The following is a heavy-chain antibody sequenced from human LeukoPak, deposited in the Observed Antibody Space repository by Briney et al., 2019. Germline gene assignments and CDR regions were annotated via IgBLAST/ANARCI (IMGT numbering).Heavy chain of an antibody. CDR1: GFTFSSYA. J-gene: IGHJ6*02. V-gene: IGHV3-9*01. CDR2: ISWNSGSI. Sequence: PGGSLRLSCAASGFTFSSYAMSWVRQAPGKGLEWVSGISWNSGSIGYADSVKGRFTISRDNAKNSLYLQMNSLRAEDTALYYCAKDIGPGSSTDGMDVWGQGTTVTVSS. D-gene: IGHD2-2*01. CDR3: AKDIGPGSSTDGMDV.